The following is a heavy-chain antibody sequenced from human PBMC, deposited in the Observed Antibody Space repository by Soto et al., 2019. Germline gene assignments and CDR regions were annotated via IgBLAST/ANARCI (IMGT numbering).Heavy chain of an antibody. V-gene: IGHV1-8*01. CDR3: ERGLEYSYGLYYYYGMDV. CDR1: GYTFTSYD. J-gene: IGHJ6*02. D-gene: IGHD5-18*01. CDR2: MNPNSGNT. Sequence: ASVKVSCKASGYTFTSYDINWVRQATGQGLEWMGWMNPNSGNTGYAQKFQGRVTMTRNTSISTAYMELSSLRSEDTAVYYCERGLEYSYGLYYYYGMDVWGQGTTVTVSS.